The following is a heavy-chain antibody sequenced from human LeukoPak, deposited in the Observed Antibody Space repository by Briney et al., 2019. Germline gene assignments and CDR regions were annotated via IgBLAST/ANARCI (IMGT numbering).Heavy chain of an antibody. Sequence: GRSLRLSCAASGFTFSSYAMSWVRQAPGKGLEWVSAISGSGGSTYYADSVKGRFTISRDNSKNTLYLQMNSLRAEDTAVYYCAKGSGIAVAGIGGSYFDYWGQGTLVTVSS. V-gene: IGHV3-23*01. CDR2: ISGSGGST. CDR3: AKGSGIAVAGIGGSYFDY. CDR1: GFTFSSYA. J-gene: IGHJ4*02. D-gene: IGHD6-19*01.